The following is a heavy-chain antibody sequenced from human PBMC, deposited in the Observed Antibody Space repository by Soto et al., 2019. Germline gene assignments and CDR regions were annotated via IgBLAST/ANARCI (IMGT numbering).Heavy chain of an antibody. CDR1: GGSISSASYY. D-gene: IGHD2-8*02. V-gene: IGHV4-39*01. CDR2: FLYSGRT. Sequence: SETLSLTCTVSGGSISSASYYWGWIRQPPGNGLEWIGSFLYSGRTFYNPSLESRVTISIDTSKNQVSLRLTSVTAADTAVYFCARQVCTSAGCSTVNWFDPWGQGTLVTVSS. J-gene: IGHJ5*02. CDR3: ARQVCTSAGCSTVNWFDP.